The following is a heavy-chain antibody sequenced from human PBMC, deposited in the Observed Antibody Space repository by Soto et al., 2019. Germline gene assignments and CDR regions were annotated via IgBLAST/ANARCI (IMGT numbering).Heavy chain of an antibody. V-gene: IGHV1-18*01. CDR1: GYTFTSYG. J-gene: IGHJ3*02. Sequence: QVQLVQSGAEVKKPGASMKVSCKASGYTFTSYGISWVRQAPGQGLEWMGWISAYNGNTNYAQQLQGRVTMTPDPSTSKGYRELRSLNSDDTAGYYCATPGGKVVTPGDDAFDIWGQGTMVTVSS. CDR2: ISAYNGNT. CDR3: ATPGGKVVTPGDDAFDI. D-gene: IGHD2-21*02.